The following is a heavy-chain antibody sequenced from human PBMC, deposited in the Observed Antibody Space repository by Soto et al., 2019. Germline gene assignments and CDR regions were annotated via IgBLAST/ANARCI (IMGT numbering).Heavy chain of an antibody. V-gene: IGHV3-11*06. D-gene: IGHD1-26*01. CDR1: GFTFSDYY. CDR3: AREYSGSHDAFDI. J-gene: IGHJ3*02. CDR2: ISSSSSYT. Sequence: PXESLRLSCAASGFTFSDYYMSWIRQAPGKGLEWVSYISSSSSYTNYADSVKGRFTISRDNAKNSLYLQMNSLRAEDTAVYYCAREYSGSHDAFDIWGQGTMVTVSS.